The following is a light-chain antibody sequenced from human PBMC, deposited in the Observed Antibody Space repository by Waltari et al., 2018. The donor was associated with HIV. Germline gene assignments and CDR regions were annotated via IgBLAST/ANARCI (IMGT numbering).Light chain of an antibody. CDR3: QESHSSSLT. CDR1: QSVSTY. Sequence: DIQMTQSPSSLSASVGDRVTITCRASQSVSTYLNWYQYKPGKAPKLLIYAASSLQSGVPSMFSGSGSGTEFTLTISSLQRDDSATYYCQESHSSSLTFGGGTGVEI. J-gene: IGKJ4*01. CDR2: AAS. V-gene: IGKV1-39*01.